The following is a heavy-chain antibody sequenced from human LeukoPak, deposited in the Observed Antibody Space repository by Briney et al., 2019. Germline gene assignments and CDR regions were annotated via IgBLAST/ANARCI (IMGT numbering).Heavy chain of an antibody. Sequence: PSETLSLTCAVYGGSFSGYYWSWIRQPPGKGLEWIGEINHSGSTNYNPSLKSRVTISVDTSKNQFSLKLSSVTAADTAVYYCARGLSAAIADYWGQGTLVTVSS. J-gene: IGHJ4*02. CDR2: INHSGST. D-gene: IGHD2-2*01. CDR1: GGSFSGYY. CDR3: ARGLSAAIADY. V-gene: IGHV4-34*01.